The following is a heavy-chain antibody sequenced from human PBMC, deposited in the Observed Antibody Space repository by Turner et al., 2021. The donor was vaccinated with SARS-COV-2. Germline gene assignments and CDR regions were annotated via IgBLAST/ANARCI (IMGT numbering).Heavy chain of an antibody. Sequence: QVQLVESGGGVVQPGRSLRLSCAASGFTFSSYGRHWVRQAPGKGLEWVAVIWYDGSNKYYADSVKGRFTISRDNSKNTLYLQMNSLRAEDTAVYYCARGRADTSSWYGWGAFDIWGQGTMVTISS. CDR1: GFTFSSYG. J-gene: IGHJ3*02. D-gene: IGHD6-13*01. V-gene: IGHV3-33*01. CDR2: IWYDGSNK. CDR3: ARGRADTSSWYGWGAFDI.